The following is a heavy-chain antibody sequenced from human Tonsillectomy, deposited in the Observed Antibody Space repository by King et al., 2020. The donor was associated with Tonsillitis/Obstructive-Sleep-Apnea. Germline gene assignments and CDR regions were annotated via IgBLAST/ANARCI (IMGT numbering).Heavy chain of an antibody. V-gene: IGHV3-33*01. CDR3: ARDVGGAPFDY. CDR2: RWRDGSTK. D-gene: IGHD1-26*01. Sequence: VQLVESGVGVVQPGRSLRLSCAASGFTFSSCGFDWVRQAPGKGLEWVAVRWRDGSTKDYVDSVKGRFTISREDSKSTLYLQMNSLRAEDTAVYYCARDVGGAPFDYWGQGTLVTVSS. J-gene: IGHJ4*02. CDR1: GFTFSSCG.